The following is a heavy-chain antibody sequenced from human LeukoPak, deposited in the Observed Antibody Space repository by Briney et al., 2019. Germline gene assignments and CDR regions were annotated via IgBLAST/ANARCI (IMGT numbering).Heavy chain of an antibody. CDR1: GFTFSSYA. CDR3: ARGRPDYYYGMDV. D-gene: IGHD6-6*01. J-gene: IGHJ6*02. V-gene: IGHV3-30-3*01. CDR2: ISYDGSNK. Sequence: GGSLRLSCAASGFTFSSYAMHWVRQAPGKGLEWVAVISYDGSNKYYADSVKGRFTISRDNSKNTLYLQMNSLRAEDTAVYYCARGRPDYYYGMDVWGQGTTVTVSS.